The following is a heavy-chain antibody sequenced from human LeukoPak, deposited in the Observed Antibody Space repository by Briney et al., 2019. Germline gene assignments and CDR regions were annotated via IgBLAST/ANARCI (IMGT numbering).Heavy chain of an antibody. Sequence: PSETLSLTCAVYGGSCSGYYWSWLRQPPGKGLKWIGEINHSGSTNYNPSLKSRVTISVDTSKNQFSLKLSSVTAADTAVYYCARGPSKEYYYYGSGSYFYWGQGTLVTVSS. J-gene: IGHJ4*02. CDR1: GGSCSGYY. D-gene: IGHD3-10*01. CDR2: INHSGST. V-gene: IGHV4-34*01. CDR3: ARGPSKEYYYYGSGSYFY.